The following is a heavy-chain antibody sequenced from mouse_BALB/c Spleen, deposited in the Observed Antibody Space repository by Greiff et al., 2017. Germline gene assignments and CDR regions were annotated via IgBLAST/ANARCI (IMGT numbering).Heavy chain of an antibody. CDR2: INPSNGGT. D-gene: IGHD2-1*01. CDR3: ALYYGNQAWFAY. V-gene: IGHV1S81*02. J-gene: IGHJ3*01. Sequence: VKLQESGAELVKPGASVKLSCKASGYTFTSYYMYWVKQRPGQGLEWIGEINPSNGGTNFNEKFKSKATLTVDKSSSTAYMQLSSLTSEDSAVYYCALYYGNQAWFAYWGQGTLVTVSA. CDR1: GYTFTSYY.